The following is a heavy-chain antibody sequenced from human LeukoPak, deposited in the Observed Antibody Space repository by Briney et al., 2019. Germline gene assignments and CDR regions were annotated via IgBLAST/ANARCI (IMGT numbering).Heavy chain of an antibody. Sequence: SQTLSLTCTVSGGSIRSGSYYWSWIRQPAGKGLEWIGHVSTSGSPNFNPSLKSRVTISVDTSKNQFSLKLNSVTAADTAVYYCARDGAYSGYEYDYWGQGTLVTVPS. CDR3: ARDGAYSGYEYDY. D-gene: IGHD5-12*01. V-gene: IGHV4-61*09. CDR1: GGSIRSGSYY. CDR2: VSTSGSP. J-gene: IGHJ4*02.